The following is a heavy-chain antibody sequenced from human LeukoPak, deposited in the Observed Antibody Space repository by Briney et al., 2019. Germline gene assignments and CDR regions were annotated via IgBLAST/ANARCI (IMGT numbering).Heavy chain of an antibody. CDR1: GGSISSYY. CDR2: IYYSGST. J-gene: IGHJ6*02. Sequence: SETPSLTCTVSGGSISSYYWSWIRQPPGKGLEWIGYIYYSGSTNYNPSLKSRVTISVDTSKNQFSLKLSSVTAADTAVYYCARGSRLRLYGMDVWGQGTTVTVSS. V-gene: IGHV4-59*01. CDR3: ARGSRLRLYGMDV. D-gene: IGHD4-17*01.